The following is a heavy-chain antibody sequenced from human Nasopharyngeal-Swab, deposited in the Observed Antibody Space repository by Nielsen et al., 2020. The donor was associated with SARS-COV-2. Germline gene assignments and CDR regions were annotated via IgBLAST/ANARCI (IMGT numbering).Heavy chain of an antibody. Sequence: ASVKVSCKASGYTFTGYYMHWVRQAPGQGLEWMGRINPNSGGTNYAQKFQGRVPMTRDTSISTAYMELSRLRSDDTAVYYCARSVAGTTHYYYYYGMDVWGQGTTVTVSS. D-gene: IGHD6-19*01. CDR2: INPNSGGT. V-gene: IGHV1-2*06. J-gene: IGHJ6*02. CDR1: GYTFTGYY. CDR3: ARSVAGTTHYYYYYGMDV.